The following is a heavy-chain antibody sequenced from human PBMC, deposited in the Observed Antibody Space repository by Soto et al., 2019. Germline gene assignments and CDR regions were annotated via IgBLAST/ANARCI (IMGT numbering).Heavy chain of an antibody. CDR3: ARRAAYYDFWSGYRTHYYYYMDV. J-gene: IGHJ6*03. Sequence: SETLSLTCTVSGGSISSYYWSCIRQPPGKGLEWIGYIYYSGSTNYNPPLKSRVTISVDTSRNQFSLKLSSVTAADTAVYYCARRAAYYDFWSGYRTHYYYYMDVWGKGTTVTVSS. CDR2: IYYSGST. V-gene: IGHV4-59*08. D-gene: IGHD3-3*01. CDR1: GGSISSYY.